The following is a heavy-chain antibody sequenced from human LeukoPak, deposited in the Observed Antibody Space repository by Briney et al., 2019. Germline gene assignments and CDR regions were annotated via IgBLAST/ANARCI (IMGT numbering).Heavy chain of an antibody. CDR2: ISRSSDYT. J-gene: IGHJ2*01. V-gene: IGHV3-11*06. D-gene: IGHD2-15*01. CDR1: EFTVSRSY. CDR3: ARDEVNCSGGSCYRYWYFDL. Sequence: PGGSLRLSCAATEFTVSRSYMTWIRQAPGKGLEWVSYISRSSDYTNYADSVKGRFTISRDNAKNSLYLQMNSLRAEDTAVYYCARDEVNCSGGSCYRYWYFDLWGRGTLVTVSA.